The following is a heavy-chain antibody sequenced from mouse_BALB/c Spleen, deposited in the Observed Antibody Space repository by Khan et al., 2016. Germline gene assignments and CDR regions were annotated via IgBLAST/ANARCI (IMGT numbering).Heavy chain of an antibody. CDR3: ARWWWDVGAMDY. D-gene: IGHD1-1*02. Sequence: QVQLQQAGAELMKPGASVKISCKAAGYTFSSYWIEWLKQRPGHCLEWIGEILPGSGSTNYNEKVKGNATITAETSSNIVYMQLSSLTSEDSAVYYCARWWWDVGAMDYLGQGTSVTVSS. J-gene: IGHJ4*01. CDR1: GYTFSSYW. V-gene: IGHV1-9*01. CDR2: ILPGSGST.